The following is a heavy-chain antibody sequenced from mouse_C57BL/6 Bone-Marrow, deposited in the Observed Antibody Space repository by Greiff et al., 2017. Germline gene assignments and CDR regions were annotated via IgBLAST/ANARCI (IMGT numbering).Heavy chain of an antibody. Sequence: VQLQQSGAELVMPGASVKLSCKASGYTFTSYWMHWVKQRPGQGLEWIGEIDPSDSYTNYNQKYKGKSTLTVDKSSSTAYMQLSSLTSEDSAVYYCARSIYDGYWAYWGQGTLVTVSA. D-gene: IGHD2-3*01. CDR3: ARSIYDGYWAY. CDR1: GYTFTSYW. CDR2: IDPSDSYT. J-gene: IGHJ3*01. V-gene: IGHV1-69*01.